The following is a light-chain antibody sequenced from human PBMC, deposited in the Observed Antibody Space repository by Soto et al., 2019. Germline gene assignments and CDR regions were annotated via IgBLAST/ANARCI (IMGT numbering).Light chain of an antibody. V-gene: IGLV2-14*02. CDR1: SRDVGSYNL. J-gene: IGLJ3*02. Sequence: QSALTQPASVSGSPGQSITISCTGTSRDVGSYNLVSWYQQHPGKAPKLMIYEGSKRPSGVSNRFSGSKSGNTASLTISGLQAEDEADYYCSSYTSSTSWVFGGGTKLTVL. CDR2: EGS. CDR3: SSYTSSTSWV.